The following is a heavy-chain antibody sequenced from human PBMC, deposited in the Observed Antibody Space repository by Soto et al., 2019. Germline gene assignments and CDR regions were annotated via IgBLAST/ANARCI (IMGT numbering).Heavy chain of an antibody. J-gene: IGHJ6*02. CDR1: GGSISSSSYY. CDR2: IYYSGST. CDR3: ARMFGDQLLTTHYYYYGMDV. D-gene: IGHD2-2*01. Sequence: QLQLQESGPGLVKPSETLSLTCTVSGGSISSSSYYWGWIRQPPGKGLEWIGRIYYSGSTYYNPSLKSRVTISVDTSKNQFSLKLSSVTAADTAVYYCARMFGDQLLTTHYYYYGMDVWCQGTTVTVSS. V-gene: IGHV4-39*01.